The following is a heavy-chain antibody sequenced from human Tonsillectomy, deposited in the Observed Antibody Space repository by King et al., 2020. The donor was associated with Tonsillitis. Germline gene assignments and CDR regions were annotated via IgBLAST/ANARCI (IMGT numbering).Heavy chain of an antibody. CDR1: GFTFSSYS. CDR2: ISSSSSYI. Sequence: VQLVESGGGLVKPGGSLRLSCAASGFTFSSYSMNWVRQAPGKGLEWVSSISSSSSYIYYADSVKGRFTISRDNAKNSLYRQMNSLRAEDTAVYYCASDSSGYYSDYFDYWGQGTLVTVSS. J-gene: IGHJ4*02. D-gene: IGHD3-22*01. V-gene: IGHV3-21*01. CDR3: ASDSSGYYSDYFDY.